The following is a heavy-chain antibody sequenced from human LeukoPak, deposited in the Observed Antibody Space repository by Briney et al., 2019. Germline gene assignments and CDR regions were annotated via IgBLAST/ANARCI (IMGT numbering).Heavy chain of an antibody. CDR1: GYTFTSYG. V-gene: IGHV1-18*01. Sequence: ASVKVSCKASGYTFTSYGISWVRQAPGQGLEWMGWISPYNGNTNYEQKLQGRVTMTTDTSTSTAYMELRSLRSDDTAVYYCARDGEGYYYDSSGYYDYWGQGTLVTVSS. CDR2: ISPYNGNT. D-gene: IGHD3-22*01. J-gene: IGHJ4*02. CDR3: ARDGEGYYYDSSGYYDY.